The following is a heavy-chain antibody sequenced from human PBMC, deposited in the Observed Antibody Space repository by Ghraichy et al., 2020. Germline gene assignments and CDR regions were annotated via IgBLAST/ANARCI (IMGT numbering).Heavy chain of an antibody. CDR2: ISAYNGNT. Sequence: ASVKVSCKASGYTFTSYGISWVRQAPGQGLEWMGWISAYNGNTNYAQNLQGRVTMTTDTSTSTAYMELRSLRSDDTAVYYCATDNPYYGSGRNGYWGQGTLVTVSS. V-gene: IGHV1-18*01. CDR3: ATDNPYYGSGRNGY. D-gene: IGHD3-10*01. CDR1: GYTFTSYG. J-gene: IGHJ4*02.